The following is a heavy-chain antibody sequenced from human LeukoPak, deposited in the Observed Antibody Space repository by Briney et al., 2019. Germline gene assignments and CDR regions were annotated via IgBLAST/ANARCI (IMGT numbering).Heavy chain of an antibody. CDR2: ITPGGIA. CDR3: ARSSRSLESSAYSFRY. Sequence: SETLSLTCAVNGGSLSGYSSNWIRQPPGKGLEWIGEITPGGIANSNPSLKSRVIMSVDTFKNQFSLKMTSLTAADTAVYYCARSSRSLESSAYSFRYWGQGNLVTVSP. V-gene: IGHV4-34*01. CDR1: GGSLSGYS. D-gene: IGHD3-22*01. J-gene: IGHJ4*02.